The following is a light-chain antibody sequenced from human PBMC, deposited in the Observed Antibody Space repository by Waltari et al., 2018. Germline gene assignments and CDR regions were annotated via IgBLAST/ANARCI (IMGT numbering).Light chain of an antibody. Sequence: EIVLTQSPGTLSLSPGERATLSCRASQSVSSSYLAWYQQKPGQAPTPLIYGASSRATGIPDRFSGSGSGTDFTLKISRVEAEDVGVYYCMQATHWPPFTFGPGTKVDIK. CDR3: MQATHWPPFT. CDR1: QSVSSSY. CDR2: GAS. V-gene: IGKV3D-20*02. J-gene: IGKJ3*01.